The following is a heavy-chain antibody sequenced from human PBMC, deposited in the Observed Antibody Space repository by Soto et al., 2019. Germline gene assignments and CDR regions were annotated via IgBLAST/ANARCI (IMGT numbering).Heavy chain of an antibody. Sequence: EVQLLESGGGLVQPGGSLRLSCAASEFTFSSYAMSWVRQAPGKGLEWVSVISGSGGSTYYADSVKGRFTISRDNSKNTLYLQMNSLRAEDTAVYYCASRSSGWYFDYWGQGTLVTVSS. CDR1: EFTFSSYA. CDR2: ISGSGGST. V-gene: IGHV3-23*01. CDR3: ASRSSGWYFDY. D-gene: IGHD6-19*01. J-gene: IGHJ4*02.